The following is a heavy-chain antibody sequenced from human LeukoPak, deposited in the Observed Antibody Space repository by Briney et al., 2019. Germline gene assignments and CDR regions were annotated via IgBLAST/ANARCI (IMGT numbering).Heavy chain of an antibody. D-gene: IGHD1-26*01. CDR3: ARDSKWELLQLSSAFDI. CDR1: GYTFTSYG. J-gene: IGHJ3*02. V-gene: IGHV1-18*01. CDR2: ISAYNGNT. Sequence: ASVKVSCKASGYTFTSYGISWVRQAPGQGLEWMGWISAYNGNTNYAQKLQGRVTMTTDTSTSTAYMELRSLRSDDTAVYYCARDSKWELLQLSSAFDIWGQGRMVTVSS.